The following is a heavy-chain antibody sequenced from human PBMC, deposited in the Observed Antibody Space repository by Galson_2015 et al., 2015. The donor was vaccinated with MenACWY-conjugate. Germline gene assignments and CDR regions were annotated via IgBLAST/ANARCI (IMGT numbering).Heavy chain of an antibody. J-gene: IGHJ6*02. Sequence: PLRPACAASGFSLSFFAMNWVRQASGAGLEWVSFTILGGSTVVFDDSVTGRLTISREHDKDSLVLSVNRVRDEDTAVYFCARRQRIITYAVDGGVDGMDVWGQGTTVIVSS. CDR1: GFSLSFFA. D-gene: IGHD3-16*01. CDR2: TILGGSTV. V-gene: IGHV3-48*02. CDR3: ARRQRIITYAVDGGVDGMDV.